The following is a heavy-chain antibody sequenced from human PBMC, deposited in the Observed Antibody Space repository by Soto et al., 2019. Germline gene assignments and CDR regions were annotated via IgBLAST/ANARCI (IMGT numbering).Heavy chain of an antibody. CDR1: GGSISSYY. J-gene: IGHJ4*02. D-gene: IGHD5-12*01. Sequence: PSETLSLTCTVSGGSISSYYWSWIRQPPGKGLEWIGYIYYSGSTSFNPSLESRVAMSVDTSKNHFSLNLSSVTAADMAVYYCAREGSYSAYNFAHGIQLWSFDFWGQGALVTAPQ. V-gene: IGHV4-59*12. CDR3: AREGSYSAYNFAHGIQLWSFDF. CDR2: IYYSGST.